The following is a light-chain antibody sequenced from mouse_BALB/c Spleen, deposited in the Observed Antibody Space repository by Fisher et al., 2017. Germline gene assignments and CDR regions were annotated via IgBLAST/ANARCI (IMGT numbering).Light chain of an antibody. CDR3: QQRSSYPWT. CDR2: LTS. V-gene: IGKV4-68*01. CDR1: SSVNY. Sequence: IVLTQTPAIMSASPGEKVTMTCSASSSVNYMYWYQQKPRSSPKPWIYLTSNLASGVPARFSGSGSGTSYSLTISRMEAEDAATYYCQQRSSYPWTFGGGTKLEIK. J-gene: IGKJ1*01.